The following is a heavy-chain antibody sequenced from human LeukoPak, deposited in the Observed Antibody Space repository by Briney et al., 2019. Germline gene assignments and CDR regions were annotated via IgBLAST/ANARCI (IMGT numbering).Heavy chain of an antibody. V-gene: IGHV1-69*13. CDR1: GGTFSSYA. J-gene: IGHJ4*02. D-gene: IGHD5-12*01. Sequence: SVKVSCKASGGTFSSYAISWVRQAPGQGLEWMGGVIPIFGTANYAQKFQGRVTITADESTSTAYMELSSLRSEDTAVYYCASVRGYSGEVALAYWGQGTLVTVSS. CDR3: ASVRGYSGEVALAY. CDR2: VIPIFGTA.